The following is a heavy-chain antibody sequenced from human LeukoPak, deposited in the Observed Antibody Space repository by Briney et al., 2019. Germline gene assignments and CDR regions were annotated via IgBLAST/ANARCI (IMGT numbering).Heavy chain of an antibody. J-gene: IGHJ6*02. CDR1: GYTFTSYG. V-gene: IGHV1-18*01. Sequence: ASVKVSCKASGYTFTSYGISWVRQAPGQGLEWMGWISAYNGNTNYAQNLQGRVTMTTDTSTSTAYMELRSLRSDDTAVYYCARVDIVVVPAAKGPYYYYGMDVWGQGTTVTVSS. CDR3: ARVDIVVVPAAKGPYYYYGMDV. D-gene: IGHD2-2*03. CDR2: ISAYNGNT.